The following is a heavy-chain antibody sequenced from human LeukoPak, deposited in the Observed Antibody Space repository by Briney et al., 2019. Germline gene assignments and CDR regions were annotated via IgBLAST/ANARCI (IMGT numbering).Heavy chain of an antibody. D-gene: IGHD3-22*01. J-gene: IGHJ3*02. CDR2: IKQDGSEK. CDR3: ARNTYYYERSGWKAFDI. V-gene: IGHV3-7*01. Sequence: PGGSLRLSCAASGVTFSIFWMSWVRQAPGKGLEWVANIKQDGSEKYYADSVRGRFTISRDNAKNSLYLQMNSLRVEDTAVYYCARNTYYYERSGWKAFDIWGQGTMVTVSS. CDR1: GVTFSIFW.